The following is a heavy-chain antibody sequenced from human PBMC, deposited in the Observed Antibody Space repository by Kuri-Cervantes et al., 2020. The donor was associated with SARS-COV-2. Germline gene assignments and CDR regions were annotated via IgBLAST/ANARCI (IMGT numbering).Heavy chain of an antibody. Sequence: GESLKISCAASGFTFSSYAMSWVRQAPGKGLEWVSAISGSGGSTYYADSVKGRFTISRDNSKNTLYLQMNSLRAEGTAVYYCAKAVKAVAGTVLDWFDPWGQGTLVTVSS. J-gene: IGHJ5*02. CDR3: AKAVKAVAGTVLDWFDP. V-gene: IGHV3-23*01. CDR2: ISGSGGST. D-gene: IGHD6-19*01. CDR1: GFTFSSYA.